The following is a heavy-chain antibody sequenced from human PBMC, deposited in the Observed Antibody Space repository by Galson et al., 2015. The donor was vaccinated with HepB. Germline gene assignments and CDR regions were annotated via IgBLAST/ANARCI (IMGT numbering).Heavy chain of an antibody. Sequence: SVKVSCKASEYIFTGYYIHWVRQAPGQGLEWMGWINPNGGITDYARKFQGRVTMTRDTSISTAYMELSRLRSDDTATYYCARDQNPPDYGDFNDAFDIWGQGTMVTVSS. V-gene: IGHV1-2*02. CDR2: INPNGGIT. D-gene: IGHD4-17*01. CDR1: EYIFTGYY. CDR3: ARDQNPPDYGDFNDAFDI. J-gene: IGHJ3*02.